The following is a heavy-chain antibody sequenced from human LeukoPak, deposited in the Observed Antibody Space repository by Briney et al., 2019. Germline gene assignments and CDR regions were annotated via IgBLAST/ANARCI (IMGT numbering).Heavy chain of an antibody. D-gene: IGHD2-21*02. V-gene: IGHV3-72*01. Sequence: PGGSLILSCAASGFTFSDYYMDWVRQAPGKGLEWVGRTRDKANSYTTQYAASVKGRFTISRDDSKNSLYLQMNSLKTEDTAVYYCARKYGGDSASAFDIWGQGTMVTVSS. CDR3: ARKYGGDSASAFDI. CDR1: GFTFSDYY. CDR2: TRDKANSYTT. J-gene: IGHJ3*02.